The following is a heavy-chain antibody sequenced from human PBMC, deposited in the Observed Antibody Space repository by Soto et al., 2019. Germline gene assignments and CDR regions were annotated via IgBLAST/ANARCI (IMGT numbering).Heavy chain of an antibody. CDR3: ARDLRAAGSPGMDV. D-gene: IGHD6-13*01. CDR2: IIPIVGTG. Sequence: QVQLVQSGAEVKKPGSSVKVSCKASGGSFSSYAISWVRQAPGQGLEWMGGIIPIVGTGNYAQNFQGRVTITADKSTSTAYMEMSSLRSEDTAMYYCARDLRAAGSPGMDVWGQGNTVTVSS. CDR1: GGSFSSYA. V-gene: IGHV1-69*06. J-gene: IGHJ6*02.